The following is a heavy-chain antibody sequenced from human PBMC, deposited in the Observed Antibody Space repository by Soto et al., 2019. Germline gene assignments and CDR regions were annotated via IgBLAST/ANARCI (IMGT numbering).Heavy chain of an antibody. CDR1: GGSISSYY. Sequence: PSETLSLTCTVSGGSISSYYWSWIRQPPGKGLEWIGYIYYSGSTNYNPSLKSRVTISADTSKNQFSLKLSSVTAADTAVYYCARERYDSNYLSYYYYYGMDVWGQGTTVTVSS. J-gene: IGHJ6*02. V-gene: IGHV4-59*01. CDR3: ARERYDSNYLSYYYYYGMDV. CDR2: IYYSGST. D-gene: IGHD4-4*01.